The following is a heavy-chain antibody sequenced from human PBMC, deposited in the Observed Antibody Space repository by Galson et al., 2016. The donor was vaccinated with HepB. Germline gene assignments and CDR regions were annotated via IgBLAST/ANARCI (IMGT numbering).Heavy chain of an antibody. J-gene: IGHJ6*02. Sequence: SVKVSCKASGYTFSSYGMHWVRQAPGHRLEWMGRINGGNGNTRYSQKFQGRVTITRDTSATTVYMELSSLRSEDTGVYYCTRDLLSTIAAHAGGVWGQGTRSPSP. CDR1: GYTFSSYG. D-gene: IGHD6-13*01. V-gene: IGHV1-3*01. CDR3: TRDLLSTIAAHAGGV. CDR2: INGGNGNT.